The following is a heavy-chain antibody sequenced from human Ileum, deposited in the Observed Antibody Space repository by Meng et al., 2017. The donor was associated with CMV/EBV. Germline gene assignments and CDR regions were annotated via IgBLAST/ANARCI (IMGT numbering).Heavy chain of an antibody. J-gene: IGHJ4*02. V-gene: IGHV3-21*06. CDR2: IISSSTYI. CDR3: ASNRYCGSPYCHDGYDN. Sequence: GGSLRLSCAASGFTFSASIMTWVRQAPGKGLEWVSSIISSSTYIYYADSVKGRFTISRDNAKNSLYLQMNSLRAEDTAIYYCASNRYCGSPYCHDGYDNWGQGTLVTVSS. D-gene: IGHD2-2*01. CDR1: GFTFSASI.